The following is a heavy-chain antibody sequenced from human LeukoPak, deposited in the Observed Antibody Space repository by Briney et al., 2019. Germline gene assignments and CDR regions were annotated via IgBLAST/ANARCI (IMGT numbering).Heavy chain of an antibody. V-gene: IGHV4-34*11. CDR1: GGSFSGYY. CDR2: ISHNGRP. Sequence: PSETLSLTCAVYGGSFSGYYWSWIRQPPGKGLEWIGYISHNGRPDYSPSLKSRVTISTDTSKNQFSLILTSVTAADTAVYFCARDHWLLSSKTWYYFGMDVWGQGTTVTVPS. J-gene: IGHJ6*02. CDR3: ARDHWLLSSKTWYYFGMDV. D-gene: IGHD3-9*01.